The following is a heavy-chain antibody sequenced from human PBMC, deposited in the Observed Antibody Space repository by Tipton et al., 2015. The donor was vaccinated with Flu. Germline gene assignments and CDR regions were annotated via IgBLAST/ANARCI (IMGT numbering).Heavy chain of an antibody. CDR2: IYYSGST. CDR1: GGSFTNYY. Sequence: LTCTVSGGSFTNYYWSWIRQPPGKGLEWIGSIYYSGSTYYNPSLKSRVTISVDTSKNQFSLKLSSVTAADTAVYYCARLRANYYDSSGYSDYWGQGTLVTVSS. CDR3: ARLRANYYDSSGYSDY. V-gene: IGHV4-59*12. D-gene: IGHD3-22*01. J-gene: IGHJ4*02.